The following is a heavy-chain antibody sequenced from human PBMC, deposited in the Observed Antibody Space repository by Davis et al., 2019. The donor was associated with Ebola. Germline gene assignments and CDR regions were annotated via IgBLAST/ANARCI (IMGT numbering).Heavy chain of an antibody. D-gene: IGHD2-21*01. CDR1: GFTFSNAW. Sequence: GESLKISCAASGFTFSNAWMSWVRQAPGKGLEWVGRIKSKTDGGTTDYAAPVKGRFTISRDDSKNTLYLQMNSLKTEDTAVYYCTALTGEILWTVEYYYYMDVWGKGTTVTVSS. CDR2: IKSKTDGGTT. V-gene: IGHV3-15*01. J-gene: IGHJ6*03. CDR3: TALTGEILWTVEYYYYMDV.